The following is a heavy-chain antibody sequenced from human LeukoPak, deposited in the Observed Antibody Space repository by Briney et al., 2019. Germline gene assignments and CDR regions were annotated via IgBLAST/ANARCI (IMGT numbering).Heavy chain of an antibody. J-gene: IGHJ4*02. D-gene: IGHD6-13*01. CDR1: GFTFSSYA. CDR3: AKDSGIAAAVYYFDY. CDR2: ISYDGSNK. Sequence: GGSLRLSCAASGFTFSSYAMHWVRQAPGKGLEWVAVISYDGSNKYYADSVKGRFTISRDNAKNSLYLQMNSLRAEDTALYYCAKDSGIAAAVYYFDYWGQGTLVTVSS. V-gene: IGHV3-30-3*01.